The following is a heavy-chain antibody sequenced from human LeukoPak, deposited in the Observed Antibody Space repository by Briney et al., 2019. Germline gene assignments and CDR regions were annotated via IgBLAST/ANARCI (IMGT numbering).Heavy chain of an antibody. CDR2: VYYSEST. V-gene: IGHV4-38-2*01. CDR3: ARVGAARPSYYFDY. CDR1: GYSVISGYY. D-gene: IGHD6-6*01. Sequence: SETLSLTCAVSGYSVISGYYWGWIRQPPGKGLEWIGSVYYSESTFYNPSFKSRVTILVDTSKHQFSLKLSSVTAADTAVYYCARVGAARPSYYFDYWGQGTLVTVSS. J-gene: IGHJ4*02.